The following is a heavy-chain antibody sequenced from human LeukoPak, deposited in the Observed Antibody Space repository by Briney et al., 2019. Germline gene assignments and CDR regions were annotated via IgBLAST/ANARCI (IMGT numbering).Heavy chain of an antibody. CDR3: ASYGSGSCPFDY. D-gene: IGHD3-10*01. V-gene: IGHV3-23*01. CDR1: GFTFSSYA. CDR2: ISGSGGST. Sequence: GGSLRLSCAASGFTFSSYAMSWVRQAPGKGLEWVSAISGSGGSTYYADSVRGRFTISRDNSKNTLYLQMNSLRAEDTAVYYCASYGSGSCPFDYWGQGTLVTVSS. J-gene: IGHJ4*02.